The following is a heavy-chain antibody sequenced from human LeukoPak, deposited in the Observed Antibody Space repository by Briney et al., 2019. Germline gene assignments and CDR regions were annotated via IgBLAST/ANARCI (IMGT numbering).Heavy chain of an antibody. D-gene: IGHD3-9*01. J-gene: IGHJ4*02. CDR3: ASLKGVDY. Sequence: GGSLRLSCAASGFTFSRYWMSWVRQAPGKGLEWVANIKQDGSEKYYVDSVKGRFTISRDNAKNSLYLQMSSLRAEDTAVYYCASLKGVDYWGQGTLVTVSS. CDR1: GFTFSRYW. V-gene: IGHV3-7*02. CDR2: IKQDGSEK.